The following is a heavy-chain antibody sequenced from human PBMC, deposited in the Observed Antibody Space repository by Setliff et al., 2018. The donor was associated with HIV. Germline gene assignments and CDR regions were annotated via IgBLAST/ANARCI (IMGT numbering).Heavy chain of an antibody. J-gene: IGHJ4*02. D-gene: IGHD3-3*01. CDR2: IIPIFGTA. CDR1: GGTLSSYA. Sequence: SVKVSCKASGGTLSSYAISWVRQAPGQGLEWMGRIIPIFGTANYAQKFQGRVTITADKSTSTAYMELSSLRSEDTAVYYCATPDYNFLRGVNVWYFDCWGQGTLVTVSS. CDR3: ATPDYNFLRGVNVWYFDC. V-gene: IGHV1-69*06.